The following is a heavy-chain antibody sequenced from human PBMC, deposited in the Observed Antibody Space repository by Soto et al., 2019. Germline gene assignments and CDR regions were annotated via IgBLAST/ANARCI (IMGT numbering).Heavy chain of an antibody. J-gene: IGHJ4*02. CDR1: GFTFSNSA. CDR3: AKVRVGIDVDFDY. CDR2: IRDSDSGGST. Sequence: EVQLLESGGGLVQPGGSLRLSCAASGFTFSNSAMTWVRQAPAKGLEWVSTIRDSDSGGSTFYADSVKGRFTISRDDSKNTLYLQMSSLRADDTAMYYCAKVRVGIDVDFDYWGQGALVTVSS. V-gene: IGHV3-23*01. D-gene: IGHD2-21*01.